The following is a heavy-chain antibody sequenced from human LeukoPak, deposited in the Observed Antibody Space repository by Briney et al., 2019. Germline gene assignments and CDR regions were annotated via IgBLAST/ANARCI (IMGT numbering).Heavy chain of an antibody. CDR3: AYYYDSSGYWISGYYGMDV. D-gene: IGHD3-22*01. V-gene: IGHV1-69*13. CDR1: GGTFSSYA. J-gene: IGHJ6*02. Sequence: ASVKVSCKASGGTFSSYAISWVRQAPGQGLEWMGGIIPIFGTANYAQKFQGRVTITADESTSTAYMELSSLRSEDTAVYYCAYYYDSSGYWISGYYGMDVWGQGTTVTVSS. CDR2: IIPIFGTA.